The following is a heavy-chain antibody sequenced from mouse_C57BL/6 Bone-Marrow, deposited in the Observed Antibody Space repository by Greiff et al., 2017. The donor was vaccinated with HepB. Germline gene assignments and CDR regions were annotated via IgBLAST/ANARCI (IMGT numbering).Heavy chain of an antibody. CDR1: GYTFTSYW. CDR3: ASPHLYYFDY. V-gene: IGHV1-64*01. Sequence: QVQLQQPGAELVKPGASVKLSCKASGYTFTSYWMHWVKQRPGQGLEWIGMIHPNSGSTNYNEKFKSKATLTVAKSSSTAYMQLSSLTSEDSAVYYCASPHLYYFDYWGQGTTLTVSS. CDR2: IHPNSGST. J-gene: IGHJ2*01.